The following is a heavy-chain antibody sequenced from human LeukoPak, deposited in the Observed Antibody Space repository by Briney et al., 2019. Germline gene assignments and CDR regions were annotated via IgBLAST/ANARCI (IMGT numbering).Heavy chain of an antibody. Sequence: SQTLSLTCAVSGGSISSGGYSWSWIRQPPGKGPEWIGYIYHSGSTYYNPSLKSRVTISVDRSKNQFSLKLSSVTAADTAVYYCARYHIVVVTAIRPYYYGMDVWGQGTTVTVSS. D-gene: IGHD2-21*02. CDR1: GGSISSGGYS. CDR2: IYHSGST. J-gene: IGHJ6*02. CDR3: ARYHIVVVTAIRPYYYGMDV. V-gene: IGHV4-30-2*01.